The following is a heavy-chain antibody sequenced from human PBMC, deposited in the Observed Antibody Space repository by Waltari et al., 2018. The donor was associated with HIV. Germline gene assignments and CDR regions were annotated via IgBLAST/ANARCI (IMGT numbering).Heavy chain of an antibody. J-gene: IGHJ4*02. Sequence: QVRLVESGGGVVQPGKSLRLSCVVSGITFSVNGMQWVGQAPGKGLEWVAVKWNDGKNKYYAGSVKGRFTISRDNSKNTLYLQMRSLRVDDTAVYYCAREDHSRGGFDYWGQGTLVSVSS. CDR3: AREDHSRGGFDY. CDR1: GITFSVNG. CDR2: KWNDGKNK. D-gene: IGHD4-4*01. V-gene: IGHV3-33*01.